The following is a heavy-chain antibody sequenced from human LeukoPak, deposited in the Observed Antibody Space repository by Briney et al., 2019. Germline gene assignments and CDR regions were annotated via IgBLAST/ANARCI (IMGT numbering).Heavy chain of an antibody. V-gene: IGHV1-18*04. CDR3: ARACILTGYCTFDY. D-gene: IGHD3-9*01. Sequence: ASVRVSFKASGYTFTNYGISWVRQPPGQGLEWMGWISAYNGNTNYAQKLQGRVTITTDTSTSTAYMELRSLRSDDTAVYYCARACILTGYCTFDYWGQGTPVTVSS. J-gene: IGHJ4*02. CDR1: GYTFTNYG. CDR2: ISAYNGNT.